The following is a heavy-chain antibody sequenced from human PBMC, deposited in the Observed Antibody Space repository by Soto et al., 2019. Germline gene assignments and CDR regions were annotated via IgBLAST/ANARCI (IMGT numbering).Heavy chain of an antibody. V-gene: IGHV3-33*01. CDR3: ARGLAGRSLQIYYGMHV. CDR1: GFTFSSYG. CDR2: IWYDGSNT. D-gene: IGHD3-16*01. Sequence: QVQLVESGGGVVQPGRSLRLSCAASGFTFSSYGMHWVRQAPGKGLEWVAVIWYDGSNTYYADSVQGRFTISRANSKTPLSLHMTSLRAEATAAYYCARGLAGRSLQIYYGMHVWGQGTTVTVSS. J-gene: IGHJ6*02.